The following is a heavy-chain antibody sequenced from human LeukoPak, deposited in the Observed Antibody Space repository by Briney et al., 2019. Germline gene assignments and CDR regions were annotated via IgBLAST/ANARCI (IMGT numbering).Heavy chain of an antibody. CDR3: ARGSDIAAPVTTPFDH. J-gene: IGHJ4*02. Sequence: ASVKVSCKASGYTFTGWYRHWVRQAPGQGLEWMTWINLNSGDTKFAQRFQGRVTMTRDTSISTTYMELSSLRPDDTAVYYCARGSDIAAPVTTPFDHWGQGTLVTVSS. CDR1: GYTFTGWY. D-gene: IGHD6-13*01. CDR2: INLNSGDT. V-gene: IGHV1-2*02.